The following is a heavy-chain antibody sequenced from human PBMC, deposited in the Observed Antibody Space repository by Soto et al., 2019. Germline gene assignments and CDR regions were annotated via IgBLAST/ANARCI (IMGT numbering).Heavy chain of an antibody. Sequence: PSETLSLTCTVSGASIKSRNYFWGWIRQPPGKGLEFVGSIHSSGGTYYNPSLKSRVTVSVDLSNSHFSLSLKSLTATDTAVYYCGRLAEAATGHTDFDFGGQGTLVTVSS. CDR3: GRLAEAATGHTDFDF. D-gene: IGHD2-15*01. V-gene: IGHV4-39*02. J-gene: IGHJ4*02. CDR1: GASIKSRNYF. CDR2: IHSSGGT.